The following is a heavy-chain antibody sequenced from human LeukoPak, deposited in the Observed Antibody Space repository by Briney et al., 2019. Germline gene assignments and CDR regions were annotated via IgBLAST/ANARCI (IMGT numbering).Heavy chain of an antibody. D-gene: IGHD2-2*01. Sequence: GGSLRLSCAASGFTFSTYAMHWVRQAPGKGLEWVAFISYDGSNEYYADSVKGRFTISRDNSKNTLYLQMNSLRAEDTAVYYCARYCSSTSCYGEVGFDYWGQGTLVTVSS. CDR2: ISYDGSNE. CDR3: ARYCSSTSCYGEVGFDY. V-gene: IGHV3-30-3*01. CDR1: GFTFSTYA. J-gene: IGHJ4*02.